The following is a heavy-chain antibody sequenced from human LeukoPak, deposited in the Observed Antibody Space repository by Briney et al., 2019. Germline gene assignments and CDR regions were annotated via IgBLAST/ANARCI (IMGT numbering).Heavy chain of an antibody. D-gene: IGHD2-21*01. V-gene: IGHV3-23*01. CDR3: AKNVVFTRYFDS. CDR2: ISGGGRTT. CDR1: GFTFSNHA. Sequence: PGRSLRLSCAASGFTFSNHAMSWVRQAPGKWLQWVSVISGGGRTTEYADSVKGRFTVSRDNSVNTLSLHMDSLRVEDTAIYYCAKNVVFTRYFDSWGQGTLVTVSS. J-gene: IGHJ4*02.